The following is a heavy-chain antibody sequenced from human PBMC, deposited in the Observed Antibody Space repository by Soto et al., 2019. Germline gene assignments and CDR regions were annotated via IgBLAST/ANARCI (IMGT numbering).Heavy chain of an antibody. Sequence: PSETLSLTCTVSGGSISSYYWSWIRQPPGKGLEWIGYIYYSGSTNYNPSLKSRVTISVDTSKNQFSLKLSSVTAADTAVYYCATGPGGRSWAVLYYGMEVWGKGNTVTVSS. D-gene: IGHD2-15*01. CDR3: ATGPGGRSWAVLYYGMEV. J-gene: IGHJ6*04. CDR1: GGSISSYY. V-gene: IGHV4-59*01. CDR2: IYYSGST.